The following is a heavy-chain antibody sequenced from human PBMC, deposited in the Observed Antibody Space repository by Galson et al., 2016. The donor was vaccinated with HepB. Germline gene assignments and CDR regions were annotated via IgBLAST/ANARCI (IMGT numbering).Heavy chain of an antibody. CDR3: GKGGTGIAVPVDL. CDR2: TSSDGSND. J-gene: IGHJ5*02. Sequence: SLRLSCAISGVIFSDPAMHWVRQAPGQGLEWVAVTSSDGSNDYYVDSVKGRFAISRDNSKNTLYLEMNSLRGEDTAVYYCGKGGTGIAVPVDLWGQGTLVTVSS. CDR1: GVIFSDPA. V-gene: IGHV3-30*18. D-gene: IGHD1-1*01.